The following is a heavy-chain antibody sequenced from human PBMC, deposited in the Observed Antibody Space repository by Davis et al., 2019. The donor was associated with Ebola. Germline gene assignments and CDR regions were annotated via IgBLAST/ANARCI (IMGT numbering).Heavy chain of an antibody. D-gene: IGHD1-26*01. CDR3: AKGEWEIPSIFDY. CDR2: ISSSGDKI. J-gene: IGHJ4*02. V-gene: IGHV3-23*01. Sequence: GESLKISCAASGFTVNSNYMTWVRQAPGKGLEWVSGISSSGDKIYYADSVKGRFTISRDNSKNTLYLQMNSLRPEDTAVYYCAKGEWEIPSIFDYWGQGTLVTVSS. CDR1: GFTVNSNY.